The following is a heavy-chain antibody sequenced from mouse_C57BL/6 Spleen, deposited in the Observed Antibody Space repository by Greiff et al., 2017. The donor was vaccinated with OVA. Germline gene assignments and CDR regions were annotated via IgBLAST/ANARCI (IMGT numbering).Heavy chain of an antibody. J-gene: IGHJ4*01. V-gene: IGHV1-72*01. CDR1: GYTFTSYW. CDR2: IDPNRGGT. D-gene: IGHD1-1*01. CDR3: ARDYGSSLYAMDY. Sequence: VQLQQPGAELVKPGASVKLSCKASGYTFTSYWMHWVKQRPGRGLEWIGRIDPNRGGTKYNEKFQSKATLTVDKPSSTAYMQLSSLTSEDSAVYYCARDYGSSLYAMDYWGQGTSVTVSS.